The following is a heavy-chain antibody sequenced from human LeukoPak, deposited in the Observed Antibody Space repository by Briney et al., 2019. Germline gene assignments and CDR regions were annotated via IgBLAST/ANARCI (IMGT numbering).Heavy chain of an antibody. CDR1: GYTFTSYD. V-gene: IGHV1-8*01. J-gene: IGHJ4*02. Sequence: GASVKVSCKASGYTFTSYDINWARQATGQGLEWMGWMNPNSGNTGYAQKFQGRVTMTRNTSISTAYMELSSLRSEDTAVYYCARVTMVRGVHGYYFDYWGQGTLVTVSS. D-gene: IGHD3-10*01. CDR3: ARVTMVRGVHGYYFDY. CDR2: MNPNSGNT.